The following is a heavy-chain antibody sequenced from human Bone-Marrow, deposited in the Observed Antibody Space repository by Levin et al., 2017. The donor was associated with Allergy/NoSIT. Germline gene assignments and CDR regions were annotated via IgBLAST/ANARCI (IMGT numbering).Heavy chain of an antibody. V-gene: IGHV4-61*09. Sequence: PSETLSLTCTVSGVSNTSGSYYWSWIRQPAGKGLEWIGHSYTSGNITYNPSLKSRVTISLDTSKNQFSLKLRSVTAADTAVYYCARVLQYSYYYTDVWGKGTMVTVSS. CDR3: ARVLQYSYYYTDV. CDR1: GVSNTSGSYY. CDR2: SYTSGNI. J-gene: IGHJ6*03. D-gene: IGHD2-21*01.